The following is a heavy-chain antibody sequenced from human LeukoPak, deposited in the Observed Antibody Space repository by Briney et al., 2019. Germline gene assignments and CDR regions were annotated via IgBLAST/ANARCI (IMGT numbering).Heavy chain of an antibody. D-gene: IGHD1-26*01. CDR3: VRDLGGRSGH. CDR1: GFTFSSNW. Sequence: PGGSLRLSCAASGFTFSSNWRHWVRQAPGKGLVWVSRSNEDGSTTNYADSVKGRFTISRDNAKNTLYLQMNSLTAEDTAVYYCVRDLGGRSGHWGQGTLVTVSS. CDR2: SNEDGSTT. J-gene: IGHJ4*02. V-gene: IGHV3-74*01.